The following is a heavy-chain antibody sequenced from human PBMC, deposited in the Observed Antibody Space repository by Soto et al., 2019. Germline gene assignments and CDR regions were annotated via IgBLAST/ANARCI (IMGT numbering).Heavy chain of an antibody. J-gene: IGHJ5*02. Sequence: GGSLRLSCAASGFTFSSYWMSWVRQAPGKGLEWVANIKQDGSEKYYVDSVKGRFTISRDKARNSLYLQMNSLRAEDTAVYYCARDPITMVRGVIVSWFDPWGQGTLVTVSS. CDR2: IKQDGSEK. CDR1: GFTFSSYW. V-gene: IGHV3-7*01. CDR3: ARDPITMVRGVIVSWFDP. D-gene: IGHD3-10*01.